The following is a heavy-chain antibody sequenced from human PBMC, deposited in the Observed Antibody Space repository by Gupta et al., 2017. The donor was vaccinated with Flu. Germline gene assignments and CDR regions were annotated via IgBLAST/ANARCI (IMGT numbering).Heavy chain of an antibody. CDR3: ARDLLGQYQPPGIGY. CDR2: INPNSGGT. D-gene: IGHD2-2*01. J-gene: IGHJ4*02. Sequence: GYYRHWVRQAPGQGLEWMGRINPNSGGTNYAQKFQGRVTMTRDTSISTAYMELSRLRSDDTAVYYCARDLLGQYQPPGIGYWGQGTLVTVSS. V-gene: IGHV1-2*06. CDR1: GYY.